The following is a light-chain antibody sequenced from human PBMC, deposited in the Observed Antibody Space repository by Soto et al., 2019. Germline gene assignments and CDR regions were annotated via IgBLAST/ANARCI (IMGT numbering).Light chain of an antibody. CDR1: SSDVGGYNY. Sequence: QSALTQPRSVSGSPGQSVTISCTGTSSDVGGYNYVSWYLQHPGKAPKLMIYDVSKRPSGVPDRFSGSKSGNTASLTISGLQAEDEADYYCCSYAGSRYVFGTGTKVTVL. V-gene: IGLV2-11*01. CDR3: CSYAGSRYV. J-gene: IGLJ1*01. CDR2: DVS.